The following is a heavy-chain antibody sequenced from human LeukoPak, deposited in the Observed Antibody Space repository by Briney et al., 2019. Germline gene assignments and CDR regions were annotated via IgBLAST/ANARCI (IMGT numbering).Heavy chain of an antibody. CDR2: IHTSGST. Sequence: SETLSLTCTVSGGSISSYYWSWIRQSAGKGLEWIGRIHTSGSTDYNPSLRSRVTMSVDTSKNQFSLKVSSVTAADTGIYYCARAPEFSSGWLLDCWGQGSLVTVSS. J-gene: IGHJ4*02. D-gene: IGHD6-19*01. CDR1: GGSISSYY. V-gene: IGHV4-4*07. CDR3: ARAPEFSSGWLLDC.